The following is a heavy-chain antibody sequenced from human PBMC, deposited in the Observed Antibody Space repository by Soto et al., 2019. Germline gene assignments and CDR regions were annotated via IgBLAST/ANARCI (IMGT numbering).Heavy chain of an antibody. CDR2: ISAYNGNT. Sequence: ASVKVSCKASGYTFTSYGISWVRQAPGQGLEWMGWISAYNGNTNYAQKLQGRVTMTTDTSTSTAYMELRSLRSDDTAVYYCARDPSSSGWYYYYYGMDVWGQGTTVTVSS. CDR3: ARDPSSSGWYYYYYGMDV. V-gene: IGHV1-18*04. J-gene: IGHJ6*02. CDR1: GYTFTSYG. D-gene: IGHD6-19*01.